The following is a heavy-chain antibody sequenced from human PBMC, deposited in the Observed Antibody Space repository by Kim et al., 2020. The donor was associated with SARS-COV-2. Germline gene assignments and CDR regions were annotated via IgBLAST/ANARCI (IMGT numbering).Heavy chain of an antibody. CDR2: ISFNGHNK. CDR1: GYTFSNHG. J-gene: IGHJ4*02. V-gene: IGHV3-30*18. CDR3: VKEEGAEY. Sequence: GGSLILSCAPSGYTFSNHGMHWVRQAPGKGLAWVALISFNGHNKYYTDSVKGRFTISRDNSKNTVYLEMNSLRPEDTAVYYCVKEEGAEYWGQGTLVTVSS.